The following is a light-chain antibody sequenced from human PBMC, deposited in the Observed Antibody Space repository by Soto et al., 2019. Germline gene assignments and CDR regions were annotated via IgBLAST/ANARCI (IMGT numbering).Light chain of an antibody. J-gene: IGKJ1*01. Sequence: EIVLTQSPGTLSLAPAERATLSCRASQSVSSTYLAWYQQKPGQAPRLLIYGASSRATGIPDWFSGSGSGTDFTLTISRLEPEDFAVYYCQRYGSSPGTFGQGTKVEIK. CDR1: QSVSSTY. CDR2: GAS. V-gene: IGKV3-20*01. CDR3: QRYGSSPGT.